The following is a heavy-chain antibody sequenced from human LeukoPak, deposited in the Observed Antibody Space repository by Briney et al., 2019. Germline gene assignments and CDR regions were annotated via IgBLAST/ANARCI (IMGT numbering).Heavy chain of an antibody. V-gene: IGHV4-4*02. CDR2: IYHSGST. J-gene: IGHJ4*02. CDR1: GGSISSSNW. CDR3: ARGADVNYYDSSGYDY. Sequence: SGTLSLTCAVSGGSISSSNWWSWVRQPPGKGLEWIGEIYHSGSTNYNPSLKSRVTISVDKFKNQFSLKLSSVTAADTAVYYCARGADVNYYDSSGYDYWGQGTLVTVSS. D-gene: IGHD3-22*01.